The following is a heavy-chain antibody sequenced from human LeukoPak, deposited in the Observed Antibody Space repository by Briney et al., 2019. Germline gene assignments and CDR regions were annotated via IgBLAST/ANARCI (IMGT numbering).Heavy chain of an antibody. CDR3: ARDDYYDSSGYYPLDY. J-gene: IGHJ4*02. CDR1: GFTFSDYY. CDR2: ISSSGSTI. V-gene: IGHV3-11*01. Sequence: PGGSLRLSCAASGFTFSDYYMSWSRQAPGKGLEWVSYISSSGSTIYYADSVKGRFTISRDNAKNSLYLQMNSLRAEDTAVYYCARDDYYDSSGYYPLDYWGQGTLVTVSS. D-gene: IGHD3-22*01.